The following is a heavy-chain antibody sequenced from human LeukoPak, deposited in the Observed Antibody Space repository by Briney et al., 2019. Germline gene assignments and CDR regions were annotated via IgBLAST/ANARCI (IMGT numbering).Heavy chain of an antibody. V-gene: IGHV4-30-2*01. D-gene: IGHD2-21*02. J-gene: IGHJ4*02. CDR1: GGSIISGGYS. CDR2: IYHSGST. CDR3: ASGTECGGDCYSL. Sequence: SETLSLTCAVSGGSIISGGYSWGWIRQPPGEGLGGIGYIYHSGSTYYNPSLKSRVTISVDRSKNQFSLKLSSVTAADTAVYYCASGTECGGDCYSLWGQGTLVTVSS.